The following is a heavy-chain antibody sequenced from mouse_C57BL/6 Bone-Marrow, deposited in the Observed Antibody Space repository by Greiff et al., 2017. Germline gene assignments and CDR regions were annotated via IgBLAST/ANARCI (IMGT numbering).Heavy chain of an antibody. CDR3: TRGGKYYFSFAY. CDR2: IDPETGGT. J-gene: IGHJ3*01. V-gene: IGHV1-15*01. Sequence: QVQLKESGAELVRPGASVTLSCKASGYTFTDYEMHWVKQTPVHGLEWIGAIDPETGGTAYNQKFKGKAILTADKSSSTAYMELRSLTSEDSAVYYCTRGGKYYFSFAYWGQGTLVTVSA. D-gene: IGHD1-1*02. CDR1: GYTFTDYE.